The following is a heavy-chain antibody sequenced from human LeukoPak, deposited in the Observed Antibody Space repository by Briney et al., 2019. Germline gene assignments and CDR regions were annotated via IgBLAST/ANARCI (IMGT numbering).Heavy chain of an antibody. CDR3: TRRNIADAFDI. V-gene: IGHV3-49*04. Sequence: GGSLRLSCSASGFTFGDYPMTWVCPTPGVGLGWVGFIRGKAFGGKTHYAAPVKGRFTISRDDSKSSAYLQLNSLKTEDTAVYYCTRRNIADAFDIWGHGTMVTVSS. CDR1: GFTFGDYP. J-gene: IGHJ3*02. CDR2: IRGKAFGGKT. D-gene: IGHD5-12*01.